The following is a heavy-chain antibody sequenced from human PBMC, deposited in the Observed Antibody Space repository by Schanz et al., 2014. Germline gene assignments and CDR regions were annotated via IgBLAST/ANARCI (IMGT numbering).Heavy chain of an antibody. Sequence: EVELVESGGGLVQPGGSLRLSCAASGFGFSSYSMNWVRQAPGKGLEWVANIKRDGSEKNYLDSVKGRFTISRDNAKNSLYLQMNSLRAEDTAVYYCARPALWFGDNCFDPWGQGTLVTVSS. J-gene: IGHJ5*02. CDR2: IKRDGSEK. CDR1: GFGFSSYS. CDR3: ARPALWFGDNCFDP. V-gene: IGHV3-7*04. D-gene: IGHD3-10*01.